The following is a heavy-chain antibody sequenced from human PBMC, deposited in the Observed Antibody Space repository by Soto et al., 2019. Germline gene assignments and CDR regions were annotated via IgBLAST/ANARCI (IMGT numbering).Heavy chain of an antibody. J-gene: IGHJ6*02. Sequence: GGSLRLSCAASGFTFSSYGMHWVRQAPGKGLEWVAVIWYGGSNKYYADSVKGRFTISRDNSKNTLYLQMNSLRAEDTAVYYCASSTYYDILTGWGGMDVWGQGTTVTVSS. D-gene: IGHD3-9*01. CDR1: GFTFSSYG. V-gene: IGHV3-33*01. CDR2: IWYGGSNK. CDR3: ASSTYYDILTGWGGMDV.